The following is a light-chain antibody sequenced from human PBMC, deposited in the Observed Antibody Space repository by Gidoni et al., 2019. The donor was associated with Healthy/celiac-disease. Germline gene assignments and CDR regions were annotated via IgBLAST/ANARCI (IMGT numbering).Light chain of an antibody. CDR1: QRVRSS. Sequence: EIVLTQSPATLSWSPGERAALSCRASQRVRSSLAWYQQTPGHAPRLLIYDASNRARGIPARFSGRGSGTDFTLPSSRLESEDFAVYCCQQRSIFFTFGPGTKVDIK. CDR3: QQRSIFFT. J-gene: IGKJ3*01. V-gene: IGKV3-11*01. CDR2: DAS.